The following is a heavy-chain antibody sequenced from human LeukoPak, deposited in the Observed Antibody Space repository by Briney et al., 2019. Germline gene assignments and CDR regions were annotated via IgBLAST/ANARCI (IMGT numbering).Heavy chain of an antibody. CDR1: GGXFSNYA. Sequence: ASVKVSCKASGGXFSNYAISWVRQAPGQGLEWMGRIIPIPGIANYAQKFQGRVTITADKSTSTAYMELSSLRSEDTAVYYCARSETPPSNWFDPWGQGTLVTVSS. V-gene: IGHV1-69*04. CDR2: IIPIPGIA. J-gene: IGHJ5*02. CDR3: ARSETPPSNWFDP.